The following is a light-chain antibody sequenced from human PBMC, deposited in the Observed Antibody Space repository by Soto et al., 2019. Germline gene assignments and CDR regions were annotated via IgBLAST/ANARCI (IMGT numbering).Light chain of an antibody. CDR3: QQYNSYSWT. CDR2: DAS. CDR1: QSISSW. Sequence: IQMTQSPFTLSASVGDRVTNTCRASQSISSWLAWYQQKPGKAPKLLIYDASSLESGVPSRFSGSGSGTEFTLTISSLQPDDFATYYCQQYNSYSWTFGQGTKVDIK. J-gene: IGKJ1*01. V-gene: IGKV1-5*01.